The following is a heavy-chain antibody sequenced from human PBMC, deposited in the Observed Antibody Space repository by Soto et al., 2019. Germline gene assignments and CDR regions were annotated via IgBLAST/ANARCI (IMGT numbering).Heavy chain of an antibody. J-gene: IGHJ4*02. CDR3: ARGIFYGDYHYYFDY. CDR2: INHSGST. Sequence: SETLSLTCAVYGGSFSGYYWSWIRQPPGKGLEWIGEINHSGSTNYNPSLKSRVTISVDTSKNQFSLKLSSVTAADTAVYYCARGIFYGDYHYYFDYWGQGTLVTVSS. V-gene: IGHV4-34*01. CDR1: GGSFSGYY. D-gene: IGHD4-17*01.